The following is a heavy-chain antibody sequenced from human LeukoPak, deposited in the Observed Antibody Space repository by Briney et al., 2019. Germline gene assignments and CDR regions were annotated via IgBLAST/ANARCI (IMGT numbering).Heavy chain of an antibody. CDR1: GFTFSNYA. J-gene: IGHJ4*02. V-gene: IGHV3-30-3*01. CDR3: ARDRDTAMGL. Sequence: PGGSLRLSCAASGFTFSNYAMHWVRQAPGKGLEWVAIISYDGNDKYYTDSVKGRSTISRDKSKSTLYLQMNSLRAEDTAVYYCARDRDTAMGLWGQGTLVTVSS. D-gene: IGHD5-18*01. CDR2: ISYDGNDK.